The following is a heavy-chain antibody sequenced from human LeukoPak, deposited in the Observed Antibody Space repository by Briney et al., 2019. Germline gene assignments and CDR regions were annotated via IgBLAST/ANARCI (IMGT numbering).Heavy chain of an antibody. CDR1: GYSISSGYY. J-gene: IGHJ4*02. D-gene: IGHD6-13*01. Sequence: PSETLSLTCAVSGYSISSGYYWGWIRQPPEKGLECIGILYDSGNTYFNPSLKSRVTISVDTSKNQFSLKLSSVTAADTAVYYCARLAGPYSTSRAKYYFDYWGQGTLVTVSS. CDR2: LYDSGNT. V-gene: IGHV4-38-2*01. CDR3: ARLAGPYSTSRAKYYFDY.